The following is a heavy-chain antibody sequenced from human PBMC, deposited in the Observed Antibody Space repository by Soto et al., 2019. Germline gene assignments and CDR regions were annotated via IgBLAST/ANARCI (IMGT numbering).Heavy chain of an antibody. V-gene: IGHV4-59*01. J-gene: IGHJ4*02. Sequence: WTWIRQPPGNGLEYIRYIYYSGRTYYNPSLKSRVTISVDTSKNQFSLKLSSVTAADTAVYYCARGHLGITTTGTWYDFDYWGQGTLVTVSS. D-gene: IGHD2-15*01. CDR3: ARGHLGITTTGTWYDFDY. CDR2: IYYSGRT.